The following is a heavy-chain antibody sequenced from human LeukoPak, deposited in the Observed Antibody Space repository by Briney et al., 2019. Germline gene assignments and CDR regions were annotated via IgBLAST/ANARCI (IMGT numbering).Heavy chain of an antibody. D-gene: IGHD2-21*02. J-gene: IGHJ4*02. V-gene: IGHV3-48*01. Sequence: PGGSLRLSCAASGFTFSSYSMNWVRQAPGKGLEWVSYISSSSSTIYYADSVKGRFTISRDNAKNSLYLQMNSLRAEDTAVYYCAGTLDVKLAYCGGDCYFFDYWGQGTLVTVSS. CDR1: GFTFSSYS. CDR3: AGTLDVKLAYCGGDCYFFDY. CDR2: ISSSSSTI.